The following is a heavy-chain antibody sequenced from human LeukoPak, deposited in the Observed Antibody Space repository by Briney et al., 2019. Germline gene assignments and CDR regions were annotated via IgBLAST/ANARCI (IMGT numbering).Heavy chain of an antibody. Sequence: GGALRLSCAGSGFTFSRYRMNWVRQAPGKGVEGGSYISSSSSTIYYADSVKGRFTISRDNAKNSLYLQMSSLRAEDTAVYYCAKERVIAAAGIYDYFDSWGQGTLVTVSS. D-gene: IGHD6-13*01. J-gene: IGHJ4*02. CDR1: GFTFSRYR. CDR2: ISSSSSTI. V-gene: IGHV3-48*04. CDR3: AKERVIAAAGIYDYFDS.